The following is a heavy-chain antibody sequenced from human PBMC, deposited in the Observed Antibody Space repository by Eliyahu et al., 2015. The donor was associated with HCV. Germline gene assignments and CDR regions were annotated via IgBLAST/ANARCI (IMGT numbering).Heavy chain of an antibody. CDR1: VXSFTSYW. J-gene: IGHJ5*02. CDR3: ARREGDLPNSSGWGGGWFDP. D-gene: IGHD6-19*01. Sequence: EVQLVQSGAEVKKPGESLXXXCXGSVXSFTSYWIXWVPQMPGKGLXWMGISYPGDSDTRXSPSFQGQVTISADKSISTAYLQWSSLKASDTAMYYCARREGDLPNSSGWGGGWFDPWGQGTLVTVSS. V-gene: IGHV5-51*01. CDR2: SYPGDSDT.